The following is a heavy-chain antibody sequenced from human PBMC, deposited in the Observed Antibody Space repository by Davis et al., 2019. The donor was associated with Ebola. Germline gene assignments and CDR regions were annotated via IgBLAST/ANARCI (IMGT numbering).Heavy chain of an antibody. D-gene: IGHD2-21*02. J-gene: IGHJ4*02. Sequence: GESLKISCAASGFTFSSYGMHWVRQAPGKGLEWVAVISYDGSNKYYADSVKGRFTISRDNSKNTLYLQMNSLRAEDTAVYYCAKLFATRRYLGIVVVTAVDYWGQGTLVTVSS. V-gene: IGHV3-30*18. CDR3: AKLFATRRYLGIVVVTAVDY. CDR2: ISYDGSNK. CDR1: GFTFSSYG.